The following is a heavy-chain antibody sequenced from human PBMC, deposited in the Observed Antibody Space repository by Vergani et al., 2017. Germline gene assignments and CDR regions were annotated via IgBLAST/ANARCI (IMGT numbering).Heavy chain of an antibody. CDR2: INPSGGHT. V-gene: IGHV1-46*03. CDR1: GYTFSNYY. CDR3: ARGDYGILTGYRY. J-gene: IGHJ4*02. D-gene: IGHD3-9*01. Sequence: QVQVVQSGAEVKKSGASVKVSCKTSGYTFSNYYMHWVRQAPGQGLEWMGIINPSGGHTDYAQQFQGRVPMTRDTSTSTVYMEMSSLRSEDTAIYYCARGDYGILTGYRYWGQGTLGTGSA.